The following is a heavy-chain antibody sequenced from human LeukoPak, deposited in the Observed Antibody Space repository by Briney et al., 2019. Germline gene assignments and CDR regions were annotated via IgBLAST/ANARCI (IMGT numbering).Heavy chain of an antibody. D-gene: IGHD1-1*01. CDR1: GGSFSGYY. V-gene: IGHV4-34*01. CDR3: ARDRDDEFDY. J-gene: IGHJ4*02. CDR2: INHSGST. Sequence: SETLSLTCAVYGGSFSGYYWSWIRQPPGKGLEWIGEINHSGSTNYNPSLKSRVTISVDTSKNQFSLKLSSVTAADTAVYYCARDRDDEFDYWGQGTLVTVSS.